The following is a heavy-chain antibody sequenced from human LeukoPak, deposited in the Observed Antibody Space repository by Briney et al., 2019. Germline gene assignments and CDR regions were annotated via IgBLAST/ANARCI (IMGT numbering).Heavy chain of an antibody. CDR1: GFTFSNHD. CDR2: IGTAGDT. CDR3: ARVYYYYYYYMDV. V-gene: IGHV3-13*01. Sequence: GGSLRLSCAASGFTFSNHDMHWVRQATGKGLEWVSTIGTAGDTYYPGSVKGRFTISRENAKNSLYLQMNILKAGDMAVYYCARVYYYYYYYMDVWGKGTTVTVSS. J-gene: IGHJ6*03.